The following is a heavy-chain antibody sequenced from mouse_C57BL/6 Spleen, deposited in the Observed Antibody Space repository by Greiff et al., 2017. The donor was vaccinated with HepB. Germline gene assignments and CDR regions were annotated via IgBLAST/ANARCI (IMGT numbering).Heavy chain of an antibody. V-gene: IGHV1-7*01. Sequence: VQLQQSGAELAKPGASVKMSCKASGYTFTSYWMHWVKQRPGQGLEWIGYINPSSGYTKYNQKFKDKATLTADTSSSTAYMQLSSLTYEDSAVYYCARSYDYDVCFAYWGQVTLVTVSA. CDR1: GYTFTSYW. D-gene: IGHD2-4*01. J-gene: IGHJ3*01. CDR2: INPSSGYT. CDR3: ARSYDYDVCFAY.